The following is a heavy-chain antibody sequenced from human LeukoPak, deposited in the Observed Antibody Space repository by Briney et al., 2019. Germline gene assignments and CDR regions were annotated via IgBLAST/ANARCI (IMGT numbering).Heavy chain of an antibody. J-gene: IGHJ6*03. D-gene: IGHD4-17*01. Sequence: SETLSLICTVSGGSISSSSYYWGWIRQPPGKGLEWIGSIYYSGSTYYNPSLKSRVTISVDTSKNQFSLKLSSVTAADTAVYYCARHLGTTTDRFSYYYYYYMDVWGKGTTVTVSS. V-gene: IGHV4-39*01. CDR1: GGSISSSSYY. CDR2: IYYSGST. CDR3: ARHLGTTTDRFSYYYYYYMDV.